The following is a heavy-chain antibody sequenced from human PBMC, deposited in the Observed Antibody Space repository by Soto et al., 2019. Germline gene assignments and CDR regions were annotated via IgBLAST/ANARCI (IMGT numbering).Heavy chain of an antibody. CDR3: ARVAGGYRDR. CDR2: ITSSSSHK. V-gene: IGHV3-21*01. Sequence: GGSLRLSCAASGFTFNSYTMNWVRQAPGKGLEWVSSITSSSSHKFYADSVKGRFTISRDNTKNSLFLQMNNLGAEDTAVYYCARVAGGYRDRWGQGTMVTVSS. D-gene: IGHD5-12*01. J-gene: IGHJ4*02. CDR1: GFTFNSYT.